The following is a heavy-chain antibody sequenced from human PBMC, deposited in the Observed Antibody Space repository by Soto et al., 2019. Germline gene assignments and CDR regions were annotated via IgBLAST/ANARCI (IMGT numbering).Heavy chain of an antibody. J-gene: IGHJ6*02. D-gene: IGHD1-26*01. Sequence: EVQLLESVGGLVQPGGSLRLSCAASGFTFSSYAMSWVRQAPGKGLEWVSAISGSGGSTYYADSVKGRFTISRDNSKNTLYLQMNSLRAEDTAVYYCASQWELRGLDYYYGMDVWGQGTTVTVSS. CDR2: ISGSGGST. CDR3: ASQWELRGLDYYYGMDV. V-gene: IGHV3-23*01. CDR1: GFTFSSYA.